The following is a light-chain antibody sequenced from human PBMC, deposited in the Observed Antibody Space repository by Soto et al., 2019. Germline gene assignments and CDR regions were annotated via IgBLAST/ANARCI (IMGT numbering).Light chain of an antibody. V-gene: IGKV3-20*01. CDR2: GAS. Sequence: EIVLTQSPGTLSLSPGQRATLSCRASQTVSSSYLAWYQHKPGQAPRLLIYGASSRTTGIPDRFSGSGSGTDVTLTISSLEPEDFAVYYCQHYGGSPLYAFGQGTKLQI. CDR3: QHYGGSPLYA. J-gene: IGKJ2*01. CDR1: QTVSSSY.